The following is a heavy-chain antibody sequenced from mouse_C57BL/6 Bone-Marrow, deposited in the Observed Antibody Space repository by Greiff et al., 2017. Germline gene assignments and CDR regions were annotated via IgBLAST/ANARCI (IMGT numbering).Heavy chain of an antibody. D-gene: IGHD1-1*01. J-gene: IGHJ2*01. Sequence: EVKLQESGPVLVKPGASVKMSCKASGYTFTDYYMNWVKQSHGKSLEWIGVINPYNGGTSYNQKFKGKATLTVDKSSSTAYMELNSLTSEDSAVYYCARPLLLRYPDYWGQGTTLPVSS. CDR1: GYTFTDYY. V-gene: IGHV1-19*01. CDR2: INPYNGGT. CDR3: ARPLLLRYPDY.